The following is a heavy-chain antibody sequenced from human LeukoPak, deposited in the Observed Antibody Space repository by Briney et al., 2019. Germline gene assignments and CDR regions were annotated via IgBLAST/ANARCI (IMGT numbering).Heavy chain of an antibody. CDR2: ISRSGSTI. CDR1: GFXFSNYE. Sequence: GGSLRLSCAASGFXFSNYEMNWVRQAPGKGREWVSYISRSGSTIYYADSVKGRFTISRDNVKNSLYLQMNSPRAEDTAVYYCAREAAYYFDYWGQGTLVTVSS. J-gene: IGHJ4*02. CDR3: AREAAYYFDY. V-gene: IGHV3-48*03.